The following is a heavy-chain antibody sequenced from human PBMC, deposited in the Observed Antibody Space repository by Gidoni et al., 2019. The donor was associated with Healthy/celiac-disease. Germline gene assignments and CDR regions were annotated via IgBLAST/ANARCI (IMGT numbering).Heavy chain of an antibody. CDR2: INHSGST. V-gene: IGHV4-34*01. D-gene: IGHD5-18*01. CDR1: GGSFSGYY. Sequence: QVQLQQWGAGLLKTSETLSLTCSVYGGSFSGYYWSWIRQPPGKWLEWIGEINHSGSTNYIPSLKSRVTISVDTSKNQFSLKLSSVTAADTAVYYCARRGYSYVDYWGQGTLVTVSS. J-gene: IGHJ4*02. CDR3: ARRGYSYVDY.